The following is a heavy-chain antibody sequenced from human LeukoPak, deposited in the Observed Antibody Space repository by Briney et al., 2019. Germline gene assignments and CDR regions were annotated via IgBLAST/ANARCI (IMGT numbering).Heavy chain of an antibody. CDR1: GGSFSGYY. V-gene: IGHV4-34*01. D-gene: IGHD5-18*01. CDR2: INHSGST. CDR3: ARGPAGGYSYGFYYYYGMDV. J-gene: IGHJ6*02. Sequence: PSETLSLTCAVYGGSFSGYYWSWIRQPPGKGLEWIGEINHSGSTNYNPSLKSRVTISVDTSKNQFSLKLSSVTAADTAVYYCARGPAGGYSYGFYYYYGMDVWGQRTTVTVSS.